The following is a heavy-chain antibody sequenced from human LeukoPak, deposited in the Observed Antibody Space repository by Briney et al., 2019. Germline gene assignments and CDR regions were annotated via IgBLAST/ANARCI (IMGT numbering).Heavy chain of an antibody. J-gene: IGHJ4*02. D-gene: IGHD3-10*01. Sequence: GASVKVSCKASGGTFSSYAISWVRQAHGQGLEWMGRIIPILGIANYAQKFQGRVTITADKSTSTAYMELSSLRSADTAVYYCARVLYYYGSGSYYPNWGQGTLVTVSS. CDR3: ARVLYYYGSGSYYPN. CDR2: IIPILGIA. CDR1: GGTFSSYA. V-gene: IGHV1-69*04.